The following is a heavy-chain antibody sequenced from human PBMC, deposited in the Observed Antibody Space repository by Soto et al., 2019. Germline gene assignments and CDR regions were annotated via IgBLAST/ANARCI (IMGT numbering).Heavy chain of an antibody. V-gene: IGHV3-15*07. Sequence: GSLRLSCAASGFTFSNAFMNWVRQAPGKGLEWVGRIKSKTDGGTTDYAAPVKGRFTISRDDSKNTLYLQMNSLKTEDTAVYYCTTDPVTMIVVVPSSGWGQGTLVTVSS. CDR3: TTDPVTMIVVVPSSG. CDR2: IKSKTDGGTT. J-gene: IGHJ4*02. CDR1: GFTFSNAF. D-gene: IGHD3-22*01.